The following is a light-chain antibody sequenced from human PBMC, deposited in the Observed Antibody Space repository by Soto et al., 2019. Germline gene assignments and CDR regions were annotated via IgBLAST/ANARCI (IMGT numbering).Light chain of an antibody. J-gene: IGLJ2*01. CDR1: SSDVGSYNY. V-gene: IGLV2-11*01. Sequence: QSVLTQPRSVSGSPGQSVTISCTGTSSDVGSYNYVSWYQQHPGKAPKFIIYDVTKRPSGVPDRFSGSKSGNTVSLTISGLQDEDESDYYCCSYAGRYTLFGGGTKVTVL. CDR2: DVT. CDR3: CSYAGRYTL.